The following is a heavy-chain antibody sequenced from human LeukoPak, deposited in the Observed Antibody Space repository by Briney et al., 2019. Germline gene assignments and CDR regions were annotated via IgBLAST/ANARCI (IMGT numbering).Heavy chain of an antibody. D-gene: IGHD2-15*01. V-gene: IGHV4-30-2*01. CDR3: ARVGCSGGSCYSGMHNWFDP. CDR1: GGSISSGGYS. J-gene: IGHJ5*02. Sequence: PSQTLSLTCAVSGGSISSGGYSWSWIRQPPGKGLEWIGYIYHSGSTYYNPSLKSRVTISVDRSKNQFSLKLSSVTAADTAVYYCARVGCSGGSCYSGMHNWFDPWGQGTLVTVSS. CDR2: IYHSGST.